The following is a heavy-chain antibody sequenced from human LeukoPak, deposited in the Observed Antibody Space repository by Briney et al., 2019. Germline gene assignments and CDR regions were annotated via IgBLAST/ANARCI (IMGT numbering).Heavy chain of an antibody. J-gene: IGHJ4*02. CDR2: IYYSGST. V-gene: IGHV4-59*01. CDR3: ARDGPNGA. Sequence: SETLSLTCTVSGGSISSYYWSWIRQPPGKGLEWIGYIYYSGSTNYNPSLKSRVTISVETSKNEFSLRLSSVTAADTAVYYCARDGPNGAWGQGTLVTVSS. CDR1: GGSISSYY. D-gene: IGHD2-8*01.